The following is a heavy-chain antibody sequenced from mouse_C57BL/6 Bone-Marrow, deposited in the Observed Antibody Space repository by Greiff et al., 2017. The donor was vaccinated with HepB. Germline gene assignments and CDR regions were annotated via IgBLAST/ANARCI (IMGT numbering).Heavy chain of an antibody. CDR2: INPGSGGT. J-gene: IGHJ1*03. V-gene: IGHV1-54*01. D-gene: IGHD2-5*01. Sequence: QVQLKQSGAELVRPGTSVKVSCKASGYAFTNYLIEWVKQRPGQGLEWIGVINPGSGGTNYNEKFKGKATLTADKSSSTAYMQLSSLTSEDSAVYFCASAYYSNFYWYFDVWGTGTTVTVSS. CDR1: GYAFTNYL. CDR3: ASAYYSNFYWYFDV.